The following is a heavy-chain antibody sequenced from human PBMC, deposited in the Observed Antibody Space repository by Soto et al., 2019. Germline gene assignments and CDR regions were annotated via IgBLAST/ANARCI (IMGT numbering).Heavy chain of an antibody. Sequence: QVQLEQSGAEVKKPGASVKVSCKASGYTFTGYYIHWVRQAPGEGLEWMGWINPNSGGTNYAQKFQGWVVMTRDTSISTAYMDLTRLKSDDTAVYYCASHLGSGFGPNALDVWGQGTTVTVS. CDR1: GYTFTGYY. CDR2: INPNSGGT. V-gene: IGHV1-2*04. D-gene: IGHD5-12*01. CDR3: ASHLGSGFGPNALDV. J-gene: IGHJ6*02.